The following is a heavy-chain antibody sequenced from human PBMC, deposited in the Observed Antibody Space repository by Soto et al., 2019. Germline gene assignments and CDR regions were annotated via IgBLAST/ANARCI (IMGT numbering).Heavy chain of an antibody. CDR2: IYYSGNT. D-gene: IGHD6-13*01. CDR3: ARLSGSWQSWFDP. J-gene: IGHJ5*02. CDR1: GGSISSNDFY. V-gene: IGHV4-31*03. Sequence: PSETLSLTCIVSGGSISSNDFYWSWIRQHPGKGLEWIGYIYYSGNTYYNPSLKSRVTILVDTSKNQFSLKVSSVTAADTAVYYCARLSGSWQSWFDPWGRGTLVTVSS.